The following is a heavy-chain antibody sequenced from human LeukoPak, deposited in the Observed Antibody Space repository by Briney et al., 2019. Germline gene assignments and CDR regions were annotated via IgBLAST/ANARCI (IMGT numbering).Heavy chain of an antibody. V-gene: IGHV3-74*01. D-gene: IGHD3-10*01. J-gene: IGHJ4*02. Sequence: GGSLRLSCAASGFTFSSYWMHWVRQAPGKGLVWVSRINSDGSSTSYADSVKGRFTISRDNAKNSLYLQMNSLRAEDTAVYYCARNLRARSGTGFDYWGQGTLVTVSS. CDR2: INSDGSST. CDR1: GFTFSSYW. CDR3: ARNLRARSGTGFDY.